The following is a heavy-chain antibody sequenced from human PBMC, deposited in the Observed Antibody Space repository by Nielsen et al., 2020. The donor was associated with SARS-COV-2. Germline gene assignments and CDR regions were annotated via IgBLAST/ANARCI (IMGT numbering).Heavy chain of an antibody. J-gene: IGHJ4*02. V-gene: IGHV3-23*01. CDR3: AKEELSDGFMAY. CDR1: GFTFSDYY. D-gene: IGHD5-24*01. Sequence: GGSLRLSCAAFGFTFSDYYMSWVRQAPGKGLEWVSAISGSGGSTYYADSVKGRFTISRDNSKNTLYLQMNSLRAEDTGVYYCAKEELSDGFMAYLGQGTLVTVSS. CDR2: ISGSGGST.